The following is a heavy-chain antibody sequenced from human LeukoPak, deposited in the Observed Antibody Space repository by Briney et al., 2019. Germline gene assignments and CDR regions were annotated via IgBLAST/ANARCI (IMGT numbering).Heavy chain of an antibody. V-gene: IGHV4-31*03. CDR2: IYYSGST. Sequence: SETLSLTCTASGGSISSGGYSWSWIRQHPGKGLEWIGYIYYSGSTYYNPSLKSRVTISVDTSKNQFSLKLSSVTAADTAVYYCAREEVRYSSSWPTLDYWGQGTLVTVSS. J-gene: IGHJ4*02. CDR3: AREEVRYSSSWPTLDY. CDR1: GGSISSGGYS. D-gene: IGHD6-13*01.